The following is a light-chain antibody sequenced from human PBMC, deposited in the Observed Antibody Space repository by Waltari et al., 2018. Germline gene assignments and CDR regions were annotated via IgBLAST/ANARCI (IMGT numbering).Light chain of an antibody. V-gene: IGLV2-8*01. CDR3: ASYAGGDTPYV. Sequence: QSALSQPPSASGSPGQSVTISCTGSSSDVGAYDYVSWYQQRPGKAPKVLIYEVNKRPSVVPHRFSGSKSGATASLTVSWLQAEDEADYYCASYAGGDTPYVFGTGTTVTV. CDR2: EVN. CDR1: SSDVGAYDY. J-gene: IGLJ1*01.